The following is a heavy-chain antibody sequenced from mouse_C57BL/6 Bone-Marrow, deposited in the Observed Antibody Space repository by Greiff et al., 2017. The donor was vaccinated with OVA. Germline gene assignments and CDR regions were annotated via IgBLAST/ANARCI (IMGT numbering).Heavy chain of an antibody. CDR1: GFTFSSYG. J-gene: IGHJ2*01. CDR2: ISSGGSYT. V-gene: IGHV5-6*02. Sequence: EVMLVESGGDLVKPGGSLKLSCAASGFTFSSYGMSWVRQTPDKRLEWVATISSGGSYTYYPDSVKGRFTISRDNAKNTRYLQMSSLKSEDTAMDYCARRGLIVTFDYWGQGTTLTVSS. D-gene: IGHD2-5*01. CDR3: ARRGLIVTFDY.